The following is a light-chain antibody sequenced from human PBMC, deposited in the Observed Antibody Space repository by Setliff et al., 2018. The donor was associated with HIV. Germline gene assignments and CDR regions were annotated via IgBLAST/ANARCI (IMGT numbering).Light chain of an antibody. Sequence: QSVLTQPASVSGSPGQSLTISCTGTSGNLGSYDLVSWYQQHPVKAPRFIIYEVTKRPSGVSSRFSGSKSGKTASLTISGLQAEDEADYYCCSFANNNTKVFGGGTKVTVL. CDR3: CSFANNNTKV. CDR1: SGNLGSYDL. J-gene: IGLJ1*01. V-gene: IGLV2-23*02. CDR2: EVT.